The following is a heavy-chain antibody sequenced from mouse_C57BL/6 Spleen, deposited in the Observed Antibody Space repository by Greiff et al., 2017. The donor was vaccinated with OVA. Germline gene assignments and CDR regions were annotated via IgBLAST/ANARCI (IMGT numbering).Heavy chain of an antibody. J-gene: IGHJ4*01. Sequence: QVQLQQPGAELVKPGASVKMSCKASGYTFTSYWLTWVKQRPGQGLEWIGDIYPGSGSTNYNEKFKSKATLTVDASSSTAYMQLSSLTSEDSAVYYCARGDYDRAMDYWGQGTSVTVSS. CDR3: ARGDYDRAMDY. CDR2: IYPGSGST. V-gene: IGHV1-55*01. CDR1: GYTFTSYW. D-gene: IGHD2-4*01.